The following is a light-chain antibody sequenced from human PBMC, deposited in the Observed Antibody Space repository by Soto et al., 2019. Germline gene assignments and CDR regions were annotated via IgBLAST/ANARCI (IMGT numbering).Light chain of an antibody. CDR3: QQLSTCPPD. CDR1: QGVSSY. CDR2: DAS. V-gene: IGKV3-11*01. J-gene: IGKJ5*01. Sequence: EIVVTNAPATPAFSPGERANLSWRASQGVSSYLAVYQQKPAQAPRLLTYDASNRATGIPARFSGSGSGTDFTLTIISLEPEDFAVYYCQQLSTCPPDLGQGPRLEI.